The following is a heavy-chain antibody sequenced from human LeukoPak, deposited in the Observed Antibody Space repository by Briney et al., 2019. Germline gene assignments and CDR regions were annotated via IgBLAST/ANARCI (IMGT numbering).Heavy chain of an antibody. CDR3: AGRFNGSSTSCYPKRGDYFDY. D-gene: IGHD2-2*01. J-gene: IGHJ4*02. CDR2: INPSGGST. Sequence: ASVKVSCKASGYTFTSYYMHWVRQAPGQGLEWMGIINPSGGSTSYAQKFQGRVTMTRDMSTSTVYMELSRLRSDDTAVYYCAGRFNGSSTSCYPKRGDYFDYWGQGTLVTVSS. CDR1: GYTFTSYY. V-gene: IGHV1-46*01.